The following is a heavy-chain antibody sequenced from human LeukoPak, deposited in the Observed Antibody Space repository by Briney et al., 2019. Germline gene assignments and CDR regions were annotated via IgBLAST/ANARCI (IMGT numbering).Heavy chain of an antibody. V-gene: IGHV3-53*05. Sequence: PGGSLRLSCAASGFIVNTNYMSWVRQAPGRGLEWVSFIYADGNTYYADSVKGRFTISRDNSKNTLYLQMNSLRAEDTAVYYCAKGIEIVPAAPFDYWGQGTLVTVSS. CDR3: AKGIEIVPAAPFDY. CDR1: GFIVNTNY. J-gene: IGHJ4*02. CDR2: IYADGNT. D-gene: IGHD2-2*01.